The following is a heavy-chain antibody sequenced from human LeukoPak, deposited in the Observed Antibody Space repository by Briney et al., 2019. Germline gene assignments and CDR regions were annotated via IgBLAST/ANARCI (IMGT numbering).Heavy chain of an antibody. Sequence: PGGSLRLSCAASGFTFSSYGMHWVRQAPGKGLEWVAVIWNDGSNKYYADSVKGRFTISRDNSKNTLYLQMNSLRAEDTAVYYCASLTVSEGVDHWGQGTLVTVSS. J-gene: IGHJ4*02. CDR2: IWNDGSNK. CDR1: GFTFSSYG. CDR3: ASLTVSEGVDH. V-gene: IGHV3-33*01. D-gene: IGHD3-16*01.